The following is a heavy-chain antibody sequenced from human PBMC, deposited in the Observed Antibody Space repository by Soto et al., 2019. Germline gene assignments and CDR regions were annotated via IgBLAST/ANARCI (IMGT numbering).Heavy chain of an antibody. CDR3: AKSPRGEMATD. CDR1: GYTFIYCH. V-gene: IGHV1-18*01. D-gene: IGHD5-12*01. CDR2: INTYNGMT. J-gene: IGHJ4*02. Sequence: QVQLGQSGGEVKKPGASVTVAFKAYGYTFIYCHITWVRQAPGQGLEWMAWINTYNGMTDYAQRFQGRVTMTRDTSTSTAYMELRNLGSDDTAVSFCAKSPRGEMATDWGQGTLVTVFS.